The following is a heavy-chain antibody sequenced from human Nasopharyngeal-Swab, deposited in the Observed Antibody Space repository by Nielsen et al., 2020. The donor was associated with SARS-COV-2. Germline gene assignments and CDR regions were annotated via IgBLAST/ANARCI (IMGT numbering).Heavy chain of an antibody. CDR3: ARQIWLRFSWFDP. J-gene: IGHJ5*02. CDR1: GGSISSSSYY. V-gene: IGHV4-39*01. Sequence: SETLSLPCTVSGGSISSSSYYWGWIRQPPGKGLEWIGSIYYSGSTYYNPSLKSRVTISVDTSKNQFSLKLSSVTAADTAVYYCARQIWLRFSWFDPWGQGTLVTVSS. CDR2: IYYSGST. D-gene: IGHD5-12*01.